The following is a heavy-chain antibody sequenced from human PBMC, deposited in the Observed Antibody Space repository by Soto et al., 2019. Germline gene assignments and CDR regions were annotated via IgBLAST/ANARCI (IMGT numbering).Heavy chain of an antibody. CDR1: DGSISNFY. D-gene: IGHD3-22*01. CDR3: ARAPMVLTRSYFDS. V-gene: IGHV4-59*01. J-gene: IGHJ4*02. Sequence: PSETLSLTCTVSDGSISNFYWSWIRQPPGKGLEWIGYISSSGNTNYNPSLKSRVSISVDTSKNQFSLNLTSVTAADTGVYYCARAPMVLTRSYFDSWGQGPTVTLSS. CDR2: ISSSGNT.